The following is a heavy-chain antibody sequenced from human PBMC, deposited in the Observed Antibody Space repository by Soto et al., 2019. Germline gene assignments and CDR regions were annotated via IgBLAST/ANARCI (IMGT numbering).Heavy chain of an antibody. D-gene: IGHD2-15*01. V-gene: IGHV5-10-1*01. CDR3: ARGPTPHFDH. CDR2: IDPSDSYT. CDR1: GYSFTSYW. Sequence: PGESLKISCKGSGYSFTSYWISWVRQMPGKGLEWMGRIDPSDSYTNYRPSFQGHVTISAHKSISTAYLQWSSLKPSHTAMYYCARGPTPHFDHWGQGTLVTVSS. J-gene: IGHJ4*02.